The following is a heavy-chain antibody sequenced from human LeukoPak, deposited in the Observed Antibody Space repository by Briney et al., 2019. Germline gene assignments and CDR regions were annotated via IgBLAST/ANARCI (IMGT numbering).Heavy chain of an antibody. CDR1: GFLFSVYE. V-gene: IGHV3-48*03. CDR2: IGSSGAIR. J-gene: IGHJ4*02. Sequence: GGSLRLSCAVSGFLFSVYEMNWVRQALGKGLEWVSNIGSSGAIRHYADSVKGRFSISRDNAENSLFLQMNSLRVEDTGIYYCALLAVASDFDYWGQGALVTVSS. D-gene: IGHD6-19*01. CDR3: ALLAVASDFDY.